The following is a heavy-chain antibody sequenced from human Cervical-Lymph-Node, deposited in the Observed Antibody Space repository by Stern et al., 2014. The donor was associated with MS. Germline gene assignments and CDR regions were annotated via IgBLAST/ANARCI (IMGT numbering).Heavy chain of an antibody. CDR2: IIPIFGTA. V-gene: IGHV1-69*01. J-gene: IGHJ2*01. CDR1: GCTFSSYA. Sequence: HVQLVQSAAEVKKPGSSVKVSCKASGCTFSSYAISCVRQAPGQGIECMGGIIPIFGTAKYAQKFQGRVTITADESTSTAYMELSSLRSEDTAVYYCARAHWYFDLWGRGTLVTVSS. CDR3: ARAHWYFDL.